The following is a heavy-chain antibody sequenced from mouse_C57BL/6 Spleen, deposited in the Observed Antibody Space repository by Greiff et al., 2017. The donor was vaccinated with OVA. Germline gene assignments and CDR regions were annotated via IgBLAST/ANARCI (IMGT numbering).Heavy chain of an antibody. CDR2: ISSGGSYT. V-gene: IGHV5-6*01. J-gene: IGHJ3*01. CDR1: GFTFSSYG. D-gene: IGHD1-1*01. Sequence: EVHLVESGGDLVKPGGSLKLSCAASGFTFSSYGMSWVRQTPDKRLEWVATISSGGSYTYYPDSVKGRFTISRDNAKNTLYLQMSSLKSEDTAMYYCARQGGSSYEGVLFAYWGQGTLVTVSA. CDR3: ARQGGSSYEGVLFAY.